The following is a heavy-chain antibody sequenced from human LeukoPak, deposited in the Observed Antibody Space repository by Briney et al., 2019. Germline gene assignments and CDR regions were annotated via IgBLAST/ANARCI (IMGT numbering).Heavy chain of an antibody. CDR2: VYYSGST. V-gene: IGHV4-39*01. CDR3: ARASFNVVFGNWFDP. D-gene: IGHD2-8*01. CDR1: SGSIGSSSNY. Sequence: PSETLSLTCTVSSGSIGSSSNYWGWIRQAPGKGLEWIGNVYYSGSTFYNPSLKSRVTISVDTSKNQFPPKLRSVTAADTAIYYCARASFNVVFGNWFDPWGQGTLVTVSS. J-gene: IGHJ5*02.